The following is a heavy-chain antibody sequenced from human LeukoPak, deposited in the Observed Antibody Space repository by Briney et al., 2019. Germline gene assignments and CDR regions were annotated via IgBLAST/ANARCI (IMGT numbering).Heavy chain of an antibody. CDR3: ARAGESSGYSSSY. D-gene: IGHD3-22*01. J-gene: IGHJ4*02. CDR1: GFTLDDYG. Sequence: GGSLRLSCSASGFTLDDYGMSWVRQAPGKGLEWVSGINWNGGSTGYADSVKGRFTISRDNAKNSLYLQMNSLRAEDTAFYYCARAGESSGYSSSYRGQGTLVTVSS. V-gene: IGHV3-20*04. CDR2: INWNGGST.